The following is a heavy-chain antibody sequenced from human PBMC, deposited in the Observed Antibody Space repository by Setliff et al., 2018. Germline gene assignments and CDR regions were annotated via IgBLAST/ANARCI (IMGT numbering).Heavy chain of an antibody. Sequence: ASVKVSCKASGYSFSDYGISWVRQAPGQGLEWMGWISAYNGNTKYAQKLQGRVTMATDISTSPAYMELRSLRSDDTAVYYCASLSSGWSGNYYYYMDVWGKGTTVTVSS. CDR2: ISAYNGNT. V-gene: IGHV1-18*01. CDR3: ASLSSGWSGNYYYYMDV. CDR1: GYSFSDYG. D-gene: IGHD6-19*01. J-gene: IGHJ6*03.